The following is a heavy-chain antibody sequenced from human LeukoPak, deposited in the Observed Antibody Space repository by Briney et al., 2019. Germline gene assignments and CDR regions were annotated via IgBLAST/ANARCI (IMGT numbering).Heavy chain of an antibody. V-gene: IGHV4-31*03. CDR2: IYYSGST. CDR1: GGSISSGGYY. CDR3: ATTPRYYYDSSGFGY. D-gene: IGHD3-22*01. J-gene: IGHJ4*02. Sequence: PSQTLSLTCTVSGGSISSGGYYWSWIRPHPGKGLVWIGYIYYSGSTYYNPSLKSRVTISVDTSKNQFSLKLSSVTAADTAVYYCATTPRYYYDSSGFGYWGQGTLVTVSS.